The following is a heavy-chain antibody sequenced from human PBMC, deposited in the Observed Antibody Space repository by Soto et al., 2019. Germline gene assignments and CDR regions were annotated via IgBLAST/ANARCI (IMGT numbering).Heavy chain of an antibody. CDR2: INHSGST. Sequence: SETLSLTCAVYGGSFSGYYWSWIRQPPGKGLEWIGEINHSGSTNYNPSLKSRVTISVDTSKNQFSLKLSSVTAADTAVYYCARGRGRSIAARPNYYGMDVWGQGTTVTVSS. CDR1: GGSFSGYY. V-gene: IGHV4-34*01. CDR3: ARGRGRSIAARPNYYGMDV. D-gene: IGHD6-6*01. J-gene: IGHJ6*02.